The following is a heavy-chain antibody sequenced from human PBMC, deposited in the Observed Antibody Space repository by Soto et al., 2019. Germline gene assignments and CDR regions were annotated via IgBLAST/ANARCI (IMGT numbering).Heavy chain of an antibody. V-gene: IGHV1-18*01. CDR1: GYTFNFYG. D-gene: IGHD3-16*01. CDR3: ARIGVSSGHESPDFDS. CDR2: ISGFNGNT. Sequence: QVQLVQSGAEVKKPGASVKVSCKASGYTFNFYGITWVRQAPGQGLEWMGWISGFNGNTNYAADLQRRVTMTTDTSTSTAYMELRGLRSDDTAVYYCARIGVSSGHESPDFDSWGQGTLVTVSS. J-gene: IGHJ4*02.